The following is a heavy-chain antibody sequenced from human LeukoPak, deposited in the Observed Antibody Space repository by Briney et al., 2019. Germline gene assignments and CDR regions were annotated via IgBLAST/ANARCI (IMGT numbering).Heavy chain of an antibody. Sequence: PGGSLRLSCAASGFTFSSYSMNWVRQAPGKGLEWVSSISSSSSYIYYADSVKGRFTISRDNAKNSLYLQMNSLRAEDTAVYYCARGGDGYNNVDYWGQGTLVTVSS. V-gene: IGHV3-21*01. CDR3: ARGGDGYNNVDY. J-gene: IGHJ4*02. CDR2: ISSSSSYI. D-gene: IGHD5-24*01. CDR1: GFTFSSYS.